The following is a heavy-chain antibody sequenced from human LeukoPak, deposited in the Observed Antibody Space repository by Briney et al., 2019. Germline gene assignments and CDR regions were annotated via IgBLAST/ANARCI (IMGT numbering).Heavy chain of an antibody. V-gene: IGHV3-66*01. CDR3: AKDLWDLDYGDYPY. D-gene: IGHD4-17*01. J-gene: IGHJ4*02. CDR2: ISSGGST. CDR1: GFTVSSNY. Sequence: PGGSLRLSCAASGFTVSSNYMSWVRQASGKGLEWVSVISSGGSTHYADSAKGRFTISRDNSKNTLYLQMNSLRAEDTAVYYCAKDLWDLDYGDYPYWGQGTLVTVSS.